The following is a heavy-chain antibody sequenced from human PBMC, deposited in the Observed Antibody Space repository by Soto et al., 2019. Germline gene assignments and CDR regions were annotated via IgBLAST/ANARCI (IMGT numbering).Heavy chain of an antibody. CDR2: IYYSGST. Sequence: QVQLQESGPGLVKPSQTLSLTCTVSGGSISSGDYYWSWIRQPPGKGLEWIGYIYYSGSTYYNPSLKRRVTISVDTSKNQCSLKLSSVTAADTAVYYCARSRDGYNYWYFDLWGRGTLVTVSS. CDR1: GGSISSGDYY. CDR3: ARSRDGYNYWYFDL. D-gene: IGHD5-12*01. J-gene: IGHJ2*01. V-gene: IGHV4-30-4*01.